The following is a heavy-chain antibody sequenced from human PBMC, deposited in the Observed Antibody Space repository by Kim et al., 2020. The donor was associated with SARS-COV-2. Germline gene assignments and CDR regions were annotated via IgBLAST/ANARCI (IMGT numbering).Heavy chain of an antibody. J-gene: IGHJ5*02. D-gene: IGHD5-18*01. CDR1: GGSISSSSYY. CDR3: ARVRRWIQLWYNWFDP. Sequence: SETLSLTCTVSGGSISSSSYYWGWIRQPPGKGLEWIGSIYYSGSTYYNPSLKSRVTISVDTSKNQFSLKLSSVTAADTAVYYCARVRRWIQLWYNWFDPWGQGTLVTVSS. CDR2: IYYSGST. V-gene: IGHV4-39*07.